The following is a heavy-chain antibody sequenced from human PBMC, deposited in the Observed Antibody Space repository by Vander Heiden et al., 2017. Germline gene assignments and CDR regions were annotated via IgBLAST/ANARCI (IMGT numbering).Heavy chain of an antibody. J-gene: IGHJ5*02. CDR3: TDCSSTSCLYWFDP. CDR2: ISGSGGST. Sequence: EVQLLVSGGGLVQPGGSLRFSCAASGFTFSSYAMSWVRQAPGKGLEWVSAISGSGGSTYYADSVKGRFTISRDNSKNTLYLQMNSLRAEDTVVYYCTDCSSTSCLYWFDPWGQGTLVTVSS. D-gene: IGHD2-2*01. V-gene: IGHV3-23*01. CDR1: GFTFSSYA.